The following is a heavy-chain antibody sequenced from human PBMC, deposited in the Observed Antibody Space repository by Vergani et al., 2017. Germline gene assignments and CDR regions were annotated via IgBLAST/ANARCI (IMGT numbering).Heavy chain of an antibody. Sequence: QVQLQQWGAGLLKPSETLSLTCAVYGGSFSGYYWSWIRQPPGKGLEWIGEINHSGSTNYNPSLKSRVTISVDTSKNQFSLKLSSVTAADTAVYYCARTIAAAGTRGRAFDYWGQGTLVTVSS. J-gene: IGHJ4*02. D-gene: IGHD6-13*01. CDR1: GGSFSGYY. CDR2: INHSGST. CDR3: ARTIAAAGTRGRAFDY. V-gene: IGHV4-34*01.